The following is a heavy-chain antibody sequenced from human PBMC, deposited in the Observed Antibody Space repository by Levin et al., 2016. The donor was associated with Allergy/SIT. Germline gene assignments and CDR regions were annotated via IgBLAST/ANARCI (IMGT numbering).Heavy chain of an antibody. CDR3: ARHGGNSGSYGTRFDP. Sequence: VRQMPGKGLEWMGRIDPSDSYTNYSPSFQGHVTISADKSISTAYLQWSSLKASDTAMYYCARHGGNSGSYGTRFDPWGQGTLVTVSS. J-gene: IGHJ5*02. V-gene: IGHV5-10-1*01. D-gene: IGHD1-26*01. CDR2: IDPSDSYT.